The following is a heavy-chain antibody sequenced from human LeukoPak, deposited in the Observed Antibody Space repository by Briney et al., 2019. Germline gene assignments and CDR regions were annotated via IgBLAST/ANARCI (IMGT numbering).Heavy chain of an antibody. CDR3: ARGSVMVVPPGVDFDY. V-gene: IGHV3-33*01. Sequence: PGGSLRLSCAASGFTFSSYGMHWVRQAPGKGLEWVAVIWYDGSNKYYADSVKGRFTISRDNSKNTLYLQMNSLRAEDTAVYYCARGSVMVVPPGVDFDYWGQGTLVTVSS. D-gene: IGHD2-15*01. J-gene: IGHJ4*02. CDR2: IWYDGSNK. CDR1: GFTFSSYG.